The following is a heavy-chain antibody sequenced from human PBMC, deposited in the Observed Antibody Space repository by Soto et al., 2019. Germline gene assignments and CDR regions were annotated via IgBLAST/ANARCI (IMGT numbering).Heavy chain of an antibody. CDR1: GFTFNTYS. J-gene: IGHJ4*02. CDR3: ARAANIVVILAAPHFDY. D-gene: IGHD2-21*01. V-gene: IGHV3-48*02. Sequence: GGSLRLSCAASGFTFNTYSMNWVRQAPGKGLEWISYMTSSSGTIYYADSVKGRFTISRDNAKSSLYLQMNSLRDEDTAIYYCARAANIVVILAAPHFDYWGQGTLVTVSS. CDR2: MTSSSGTI.